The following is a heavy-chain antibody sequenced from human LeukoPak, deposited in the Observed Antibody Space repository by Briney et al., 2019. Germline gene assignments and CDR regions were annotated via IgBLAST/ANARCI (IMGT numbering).Heavy chain of an antibody. CDR1: GFTFSSYS. Sequence: GGSLRLSCAASGFTFSSYSMNWVRQAPGKGLEWVSSISSSSSYIYYADSVKGRFTISRDNAKNSLYLQMNSLRAEDTAVYYCARGGVYSQGFDYWGQGALVTVSS. J-gene: IGHJ4*02. CDR3: ARGGVYSQGFDY. V-gene: IGHV3-21*01. D-gene: IGHD5/OR15-5a*01. CDR2: ISSSSSYI.